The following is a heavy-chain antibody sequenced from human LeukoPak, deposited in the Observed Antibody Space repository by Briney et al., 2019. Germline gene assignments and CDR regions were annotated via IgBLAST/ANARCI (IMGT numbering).Heavy chain of an antibody. D-gene: IGHD3-3*01. Sequence: GGSLRLSCAGSGFTFSSHWMNWVRQAPGKGLEWVASIKDDGSEKHFLDSVNGRFAISRDNAKNSLYLQMSSLRAEDTAAYYCARRGITISGVLVYHYSGLDVWGQGTTVTVSS. CDR1: GFTFSSHW. J-gene: IGHJ6*02. V-gene: IGHV3-7*02. CDR3: ARRGITISGVLVYHYSGLDV. CDR2: IKDDGSEK.